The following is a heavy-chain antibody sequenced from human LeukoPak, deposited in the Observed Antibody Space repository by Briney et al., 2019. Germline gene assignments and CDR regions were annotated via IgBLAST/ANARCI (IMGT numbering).Heavy chain of an antibody. V-gene: IGHV3-21*01. J-gene: IGHJ6*02. D-gene: IGHD6-13*01. CDR1: GFTFSSYS. CDR3: ARDKVVHSSSWFGKDYYYYYGMDV. Sequence: GGSLRLSCAASGFTFSSYSMTWVRQAPGKGLEWVSSISSSSSYIYYADSVKGRFTISRDNAKNSLYLQMNSLRAEDTAVYYCARDKVVHSSSWFGKDYYYYYGMDVWGQGTTVTVFS. CDR2: ISSSSSYI.